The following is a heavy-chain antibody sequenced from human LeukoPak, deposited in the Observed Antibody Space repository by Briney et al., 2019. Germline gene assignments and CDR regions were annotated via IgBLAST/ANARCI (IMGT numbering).Heavy chain of an antibody. CDR1: GGTFSSYA. CDR2: IIPILGIA. Sequence: GASVKVSCKASGGTFSSYAISWVRQAPGQGLEWMGRIIPILGIANDAQKFQGRVTITADKSTSTAYIELSSLRSEDTAVYYCARGPLTGDYYMDVWGKGTTVTVSS. V-gene: IGHV1-69*04. CDR3: ARGPLTGDYYMDV. D-gene: IGHD1-14*01. J-gene: IGHJ6*03.